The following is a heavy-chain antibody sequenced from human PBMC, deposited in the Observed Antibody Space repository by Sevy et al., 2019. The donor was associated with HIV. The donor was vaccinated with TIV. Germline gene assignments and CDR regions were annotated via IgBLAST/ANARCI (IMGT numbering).Heavy chain of an antibody. D-gene: IGHD1-7*01. CDR3: AREYNWNYESYFDY. CDR1: GFTFSSYW. CDR2: IKQDGSEK. V-gene: IGHV3-7*01. Sequence: GGSLRLSCAASGFTFSSYWMSWVRQAPGKGLEWVANIKQDGSEKYYVDSVKGRFTISRDNAKNSLYLQMNSLRAEDTAVYYCAREYNWNYESYFDYWGQGTPVTVSS. J-gene: IGHJ4*02.